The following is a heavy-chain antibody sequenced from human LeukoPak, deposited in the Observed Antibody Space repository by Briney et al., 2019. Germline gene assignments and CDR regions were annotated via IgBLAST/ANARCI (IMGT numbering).Heavy chain of an antibody. CDR1: GITFSTSS. D-gene: IGHD3-10*01. J-gene: IGHJ4*02. CDR2: ISCDGTNQ. V-gene: IGHV3-30*05. CDR3: ARDLVRGDITSVDF. Sequence: GGSLRLSRAASGITFSTSSMTWVRQAPGKGLEWVAVISCDGTNQYYADSVKGRFTISRDNSKNTGFLQMNSLRAEDTAVYYCARDLVRGDITSVDFWGQGTLVTVSS.